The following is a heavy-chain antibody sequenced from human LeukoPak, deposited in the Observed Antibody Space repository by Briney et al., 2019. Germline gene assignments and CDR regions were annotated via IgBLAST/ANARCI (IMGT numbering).Heavy chain of an antibody. CDR1: GFTFSGSA. CDR3: ARVDYDILTAYPTDY. J-gene: IGHJ4*02. V-gene: IGHV3-73*01. CDR2: IRSKANSYAT. Sequence: GGSLRLSCAASGFTFSGSAMHWVRQASGKGLEWVGRIRSKANSYATAYAASVKGRFTISRDDSKNTAYLQMNSLKTEDTAVYYCARVDYDILTAYPTDYWGQGTLVTVSS. D-gene: IGHD3-9*01.